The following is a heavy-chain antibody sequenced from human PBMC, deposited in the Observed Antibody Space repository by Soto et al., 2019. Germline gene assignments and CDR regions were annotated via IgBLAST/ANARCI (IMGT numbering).Heavy chain of an antibody. CDR2: IRDKANHYAT. CDR1: GFSFSDSA. J-gene: IGHJ4*02. CDR3: SRPPSGSYVDDFDY. D-gene: IGHD1-26*01. Sequence: EVHLEESGGGLVEPGGSLKLSCKVSGFSFSDSAMHWVRQASGKGLEWVGHIRDKANHYATAYAASVKGRFVISRDDSQNTAYLQMSSLKADDSAVYYCSRPPSGSYVDDFDYWGQGTLVTVSS. V-gene: IGHV3-73*02.